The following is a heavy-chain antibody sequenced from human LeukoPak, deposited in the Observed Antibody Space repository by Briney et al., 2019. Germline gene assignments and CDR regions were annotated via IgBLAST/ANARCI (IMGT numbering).Heavy chain of an antibody. CDR2: IKQDGSEK. CDR3: ARDWWFGDPTLYFDY. CDR1: GFTFSSYW. Sequence: GGSLRLSCAASGFTFSSYWMSWVRQAPGKGLEWVANIKQDGSEKYYVDSVKGRFTISRDNAKNSLFLQMNTLRAEDTAVYYCARDWWFGDPTLYFDYWGQGILVTVSS. D-gene: IGHD3-10*01. J-gene: IGHJ4*02. V-gene: IGHV3-7*01.